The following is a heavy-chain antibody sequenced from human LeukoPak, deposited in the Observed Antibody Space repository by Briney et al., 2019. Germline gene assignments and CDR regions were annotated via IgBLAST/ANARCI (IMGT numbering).Heavy chain of an antibody. V-gene: IGHV4-34*01. CDR2: INHSGTT. J-gene: IGHJ6*02. D-gene: IGHD5-12*01. Sequence: SETLSLTCAVYGGSFNGYYWSWIRQPPGKGLEWIGEINHSGTTNYNPSLETRVTISVDTSKNQFSLRLTSVTAADTAVYYCASGGTETVGYSGYDPYYYGMDVWGQGTTVTVSS. CDR3: ASGGTETVGYSGYDPYYYGMDV. CDR1: GGSFNGYY.